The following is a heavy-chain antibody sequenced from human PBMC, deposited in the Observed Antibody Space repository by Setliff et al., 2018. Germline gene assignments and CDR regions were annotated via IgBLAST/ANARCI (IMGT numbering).Heavy chain of an antibody. Sequence: PGGSLRLSCAASGFTFSSYGMHWVRQAPGKGLEWVAVISYDGSNKYYADSVKGRFTISRDNSKNTLYLQMNSLRAEDTAAYYCARDLSLWFGELRVYYYGMDVWGQGTTVTVSS. D-gene: IGHD3-10*01. V-gene: IGHV3-30*03. CDR2: ISYDGSNK. CDR1: GFTFSSYG. J-gene: IGHJ6*02. CDR3: ARDLSLWFGELRVYYYGMDV.